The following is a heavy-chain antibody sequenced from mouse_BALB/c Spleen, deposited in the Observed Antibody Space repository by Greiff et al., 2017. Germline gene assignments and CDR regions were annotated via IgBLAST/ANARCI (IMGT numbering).Heavy chain of an antibody. Sequence: DVHLVESGPGLVKPSQSLSLTCSVTGYSITSGYYWNWIRQFPGNKLEWMGYISYDGSNNYNPSLKNRISITRDTSKNQFFLKLNSVTTEDTATYYCARNYGDFDYWGQGTTLTVSS. CDR3: ARNYGDFDY. V-gene: IGHV3-6*02. J-gene: IGHJ2*01. CDR1: GYSITSGYY. CDR2: ISYDGSN. D-gene: IGHD1-1*01.